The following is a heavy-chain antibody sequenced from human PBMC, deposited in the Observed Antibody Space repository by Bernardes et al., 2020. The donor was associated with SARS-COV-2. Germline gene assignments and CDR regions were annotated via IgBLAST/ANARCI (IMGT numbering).Heavy chain of an antibody. CDR2: ISGSGGST. CDR1: GFTFSSYA. J-gene: IGHJ4*02. Sequence: GGSRRRSCAASGFTFSSYAMSWVRQAPGKGLEWVSAISGSGGSTYYADSVKGRFTISRDNSKNTLYLQMNSLRAEDTAVYYCAKELVRYDILTGFVIWGQGTLVTVSS. V-gene: IGHV3-23*01. CDR3: AKELVRYDILTGFVI. D-gene: IGHD3-9*01.